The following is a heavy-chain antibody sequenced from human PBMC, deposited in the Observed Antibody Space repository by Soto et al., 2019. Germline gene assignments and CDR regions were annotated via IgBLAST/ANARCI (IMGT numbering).Heavy chain of an antibody. J-gene: IGHJ2*01. Sequence: QVQLVVSGGGVVQPWRSLRLSCAASEFTFSNYAMHWVRQAPGKGLEWVAVISYDGSNKYYTDSVKGRFTISRDNSKNTLYLQMKGLRAEDTALYYCARDPRLPVAYASSSGLTWYFDLWGRGTLVTVSS. CDR1: EFTFSNYA. CDR3: ARDPRLPVAYASSSGLTWYFDL. D-gene: IGHD6-6*01. CDR2: ISYDGSNK. V-gene: IGHV3-30-3*01.